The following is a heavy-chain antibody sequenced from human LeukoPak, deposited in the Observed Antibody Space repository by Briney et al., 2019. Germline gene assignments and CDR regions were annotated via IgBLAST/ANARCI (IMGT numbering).Heavy chain of an antibody. CDR2: IYYSGST. CDR3: ARAGCGGDCYALMPAADAFDI. Sequence: SETLSLTWTVSGGSISSGDYYWSWLRQPPGTGLEWIGYIYYSGSTYYNSSLKSRVTISVDTSKNQFSLKLSSVTAADTAVYYCARAGCGGDCYALMPAADAFDIWGQGTMVTVSS. V-gene: IGHV4-30-4*08. J-gene: IGHJ3*02. D-gene: IGHD2-21*01. CDR1: GGSISSGDYY.